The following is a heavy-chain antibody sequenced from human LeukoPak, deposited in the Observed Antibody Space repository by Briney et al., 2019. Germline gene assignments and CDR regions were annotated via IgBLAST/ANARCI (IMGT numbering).Heavy chain of an antibody. CDR3: ASTRIYDSSGYYVTSPDY. J-gene: IGHJ4*02. Sequence: GSLRLSCAASGFTFSSSAMSWVRQAPGKGLEWIGEINHSGSTNYNPSLKSRVTISVDTSKNQFSLKLSSVTAADTAVYYCASTRIYDSSGYYVTSPDYWGQGTLVTVSS. V-gene: IGHV4-34*08. CDR2: INHSGST. D-gene: IGHD3-22*01. CDR1: GFTFSSSA.